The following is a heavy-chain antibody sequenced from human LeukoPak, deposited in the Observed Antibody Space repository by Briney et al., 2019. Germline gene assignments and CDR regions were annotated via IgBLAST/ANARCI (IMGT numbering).Heavy chain of an antibody. CDR3: GKTDIYFNPIDF. CDR2: IHRAGRT. V-gene: IGHV4-4*02. J-gene: IGHJ4*02. Sequence: PSETLSLTCAVSGVSISSSECWSWVRQPPGQGLEWIGEIHRAGRTRYNPSLKSRVTISMDYSKNQFSLKLTSVTAADTAIYYCGKTDIYFNPIDFWGPGSLVTVSS. D-gene: IGHD3-9*01. CDR1: GVSISSSEC.